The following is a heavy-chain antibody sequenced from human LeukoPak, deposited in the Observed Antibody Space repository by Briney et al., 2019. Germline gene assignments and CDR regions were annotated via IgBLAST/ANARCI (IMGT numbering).Heavy chain of an antibody. D-gene: IGHD2-2*02. J-gene: IGHJ4*02. CDR1: GGSVSSGDYY. CDR2: IYYSGST. V-gene: IGHV4-30-4*08. Sequence: PSQTLSLTCTVSGGSVSSGDYYWSWIRQPPGKGLEWIGYIYYSGSTYYNPSLKSRVTISVDTSKNQFSLKLSSVTAADTAVYYCARYSIVVVPAAISFDYWGQGTLVTVSS. CDR3: ARYSIVVVPAAISFDY.